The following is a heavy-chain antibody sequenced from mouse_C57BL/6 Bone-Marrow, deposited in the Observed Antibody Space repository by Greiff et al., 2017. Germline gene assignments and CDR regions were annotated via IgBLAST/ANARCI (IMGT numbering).Heavy chain of an antibody. CDR2: ISSGGSYT. Sequence: DVMLVESGGDLVKPGGSLKLSCAASGFTFSSYGMSWVRQTPDKRLEWVATISSGGSYTYYPDSVKGRFTISRDNAKNTLYLQMSSLKSEDTAMYYCARRAYYDYDFDDWGQGTTLTVSS. CDR1: GFTFSSYG. D-gene: IGHD2-4*01. CDR3: ARRAYYDYDFDD. J-gene: IGHJ2*01. V-gene: IGHV5-6*02.